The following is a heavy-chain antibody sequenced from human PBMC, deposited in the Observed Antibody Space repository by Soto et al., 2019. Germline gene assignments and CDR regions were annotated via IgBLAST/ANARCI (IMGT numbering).Heavy chain of an antibody. Sequence: KPGGSLRLSCAASGFTFSSYSMNWVRQAPGKGLEWVSSISSSSSYIYYADSVKGRFTISRDNAKNSLYLQMNSLRAEDTAVYYCARSFSGSSAGDFDIWGQGTMVTVSS. CDR2: ISSSSSYI. CDR3: ARSFSGSSAGDFDI. D-gene: IGHD1-26*01. V-gene: IGHV3-21*01. J-gene: IGHJ3*02. CDR1: GFTFSSYS.